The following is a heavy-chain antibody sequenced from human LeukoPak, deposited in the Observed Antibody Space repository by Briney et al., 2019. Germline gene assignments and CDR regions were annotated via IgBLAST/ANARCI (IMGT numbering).Heavy chain of an antibody. CDR3: ARGAIFVGGVGAQDY. V-gene: IGHV3-30*14. J-gene: IGHJ4*02. Sequence: PGGSLRLSCAASGFTFSSYAMHWVRQAPGKGLEWVAVISYDGSNKYYADSVKGRFTISRDNSKNTLFLQMHSLRAEDTAVYYCARGAIFVGGVGAQDYWGQGTLVTASS. CDR1: GFTFSSYA. CDR2: ISYDGSNK. D-gene: IGHD1-26*01.